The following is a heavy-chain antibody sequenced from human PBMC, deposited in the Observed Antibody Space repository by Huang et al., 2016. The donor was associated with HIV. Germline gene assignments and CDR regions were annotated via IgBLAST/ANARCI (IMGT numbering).Heavy chain of an antibody. CDR3: ARERVGASLGYFDY. CDR1: GFNVSSNY. Sequence: EVQLVESGGGLIQPGGSLRLSCAASGFNVSSNYMSWVRQGPGTGLEWVSVIYSGGRKYYAGSVKGRFTISRDNSKNTLNLQMNGLRAEDTAVYYCARERVGASLGYFDYWGQGTLVTVSS. J-gene: IGHJ4*02. CDR2: IYSGGRK. D-gene: IGHD1-26*01. V-gene: IGHV3-53*01.